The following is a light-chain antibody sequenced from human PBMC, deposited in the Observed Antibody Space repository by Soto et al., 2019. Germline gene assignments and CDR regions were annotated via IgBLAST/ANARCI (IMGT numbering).Light chain of an antibody. Sequence: SALTQPPSASGSPGQSVTISCTGTSSDVGYYNYVSWYQQYPGKAPKLLIYEVSKRPSGVPDRFSGSKSGNTASLTVSGLQAADEADYYCTSYAGTDVHYVFGTGTKLTVL. CDR2: EVS. CDR1: SSDVGYYNY. J-gene: IGLJ1*01. V-gene: IGLV2-8*01. CDR3: TSYAGTDVHYV.